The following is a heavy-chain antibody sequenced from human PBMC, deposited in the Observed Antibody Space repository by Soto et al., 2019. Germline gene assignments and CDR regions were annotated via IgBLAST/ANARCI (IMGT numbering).Heavy chain of an antibody. CDR1: GFTFSSYA. CDR3: AKVRQFTMVRYVPYYFDY. J-gene: IGHJ4*02. D-gene: IGHD3-10*01. V-gene: IGHV3-23*01. CDR2: GRSSGGST. Sequence: GLSLRLSCAPSGFTFSSYATSCVRPATGKGLESVLSGRSSGGSTYYADSVKGGFILPSDTSKNTLYLQMNSLRGEDTAVYYCAKVRQFTMVRYVPYYFDYWGQGTLVTVSS.